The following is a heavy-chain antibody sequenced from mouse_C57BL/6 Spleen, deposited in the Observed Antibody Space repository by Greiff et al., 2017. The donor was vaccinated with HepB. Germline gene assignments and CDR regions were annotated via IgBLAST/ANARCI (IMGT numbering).Heavy chain of an antibody. CDR1: GYAFSSSW. Sequence: VQLQQSGPELVKPGASVKISCKASGYAFSSSWMNWVKQRPGKGLEWIGRIYPGDGDTNYNGKFKGKATLTADKSSSTAYMQLSSLTSEDSAVYFCARGDSNYGYFDYWGQGTTLTVSS. CDR2: IYPGDGDT. V-gene: IGHV1-82*01. CDR3: ARGDSNYGYFDY. J-gene: IGHJ2*01. D-gene: IGHD2-5*01.